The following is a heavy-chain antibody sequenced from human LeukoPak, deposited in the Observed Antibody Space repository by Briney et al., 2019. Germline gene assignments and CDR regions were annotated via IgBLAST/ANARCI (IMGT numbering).Heavy chain of an antibody. CDR2: IYYSGST. J-gene: IGHJ4*02. Sequence: PSQTLSLTCTVSGGSISSGGYYWSWIRQHPGKGLEWIGYIYYSGSTYYNPSLKSRVTISVDTSKNQFSLKLSSVTAADTAVYYCARDRAYGDYFDYWGQGTLVTVSS. CDR3: ARDRAYGDYFDY. CDR1: GGSISSGGYY. V-gene: IGHV4-31*03. D-gene: IGHD4-17*01.